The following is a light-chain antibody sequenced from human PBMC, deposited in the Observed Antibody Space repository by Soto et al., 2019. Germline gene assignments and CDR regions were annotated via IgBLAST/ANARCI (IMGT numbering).Light chain of an antibody. CDR1: SSDVGGYNY. J-gene: IGLJ2*01. V-gene: IGLV2-14*01. CDR2: DVS. Sequence: QSALTQPASVSGYPGQSITISCTGTSSDVGGYNYVSWYQQPPGKAPKLMIYDVSNRPSGVSNRFSGSKSGNTASLTISGPQAEDEADYYCSSYTSSSTVVFGGGTKLTVL. CDR3: SSYTSSSTVV.